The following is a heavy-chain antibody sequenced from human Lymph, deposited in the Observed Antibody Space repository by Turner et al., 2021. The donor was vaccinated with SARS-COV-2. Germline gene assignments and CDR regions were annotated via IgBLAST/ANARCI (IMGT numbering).Heavy chain of an antibody. D-gene: IGHD3-10*01. V-gene: IGHV1-2*02. CDR3: ARSLDLQSMVRGVDPFDY. Sequence: QVQLVQPGAEVKKPGAPVKVSCKASGYTFTGYCMHWVRQAPGQGLEWMGWINPNSGGTNYAQKFQGRVTMTRDTSISTAYMELSRLRSDDTAVYYGARSLDLQSMVRGVDPFDYWGQGTLVTVSS. J-gene: IGHJ4*02. CDR1: GYTFTGYC. CDR2: INPNSGGT.